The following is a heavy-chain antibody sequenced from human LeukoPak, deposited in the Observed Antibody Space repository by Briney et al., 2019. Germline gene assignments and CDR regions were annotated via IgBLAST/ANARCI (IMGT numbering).Heavy chain of an antibody. D-gene: IGHD3-9*01. Sequence: SVKVSCKASGGTFSGYAISWVRQAPGQGLEWMGRIIPILGIANYAQKFQGRVTITADKSTSTAYMELSSLRSEDTAVYYCARGVRDAAPGVRYFDWLLYDYWGQGTLVTVSS. CDR3: ARGVRDAAPGVRYFDWLLYDY. J-gene: IGHJ4*02. CDR1: GGTFSGYA. V-gene: IGHV1-69*04. CDR2: IIPILGIA.